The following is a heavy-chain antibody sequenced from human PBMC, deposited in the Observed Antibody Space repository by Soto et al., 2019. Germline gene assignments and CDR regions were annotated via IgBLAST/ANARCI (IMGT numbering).Heavy chain of an antibody. CDR1: GDSVSSNSAA. CDR2: TYYRSKWYN. CDR3: ARDLVVPAAIVYYGMEV. D-gene: IGHD2-2*01. J-gene: IGHJ6*02. V-gene: IGHV6-1*01. Sequence: PSQTLSLTCAISGDSVSSNSAAWNWIRQSPSRGLEWLGRTYYRSKWYNDYAVSVKSRITINPDTSKNQFSLQLNSVTPEDTAVYYCARDLVVPAAIVYYGMEVWGPGTTVTVSS.